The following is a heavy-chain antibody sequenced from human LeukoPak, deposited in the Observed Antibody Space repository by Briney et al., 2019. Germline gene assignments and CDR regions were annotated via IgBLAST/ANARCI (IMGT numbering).Heavy chain of an antibody. CDR2: IYTSGST. D-gene: IGHD1-26*01. Sequence: SETLSLTCTGSGGSISSGDYYWSWIRQPAGKGLEWIGRIYTSGSTNYNPSLKSRVTMSVDTSKNQFSLKLSSVTAADTAVYYCARDSTPGGIVGDYYMDVWGKGTTVTVSS. J-gene: IGHJ6*03. V-gene: IGHV4-61*02. CDR3: ARDSTPGGIVGDYYMDV. CDR1: GGSISSGDYY.